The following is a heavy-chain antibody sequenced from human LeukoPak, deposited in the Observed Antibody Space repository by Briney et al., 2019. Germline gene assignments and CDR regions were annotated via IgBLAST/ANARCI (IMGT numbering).Heavy chain of an antibody. CDR1: GYSFTSYW. D-gene: IGHD2-2*01. J-gene: IGHJ4*02. CDR2: IYPGDSDT. V-gene: IGHV5-51*01. CDR3: ARHRGQLLSPQDY. Sequence: GESLQTSCKGSGYSFTSYWIGWVRRMPGKGLEWMGIIYPGDSDTRYSPSFQGQVTISADKSISTAYLQLSSLKASDTAMYYCARHRGQLLSPQDYWGQGTLVTVSS.